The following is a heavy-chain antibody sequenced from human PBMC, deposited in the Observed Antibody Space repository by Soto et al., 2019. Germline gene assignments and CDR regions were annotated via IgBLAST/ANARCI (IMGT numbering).Heavy chain of an antibody. Sequence: EVQMVESGGGLVQPGGSLRLSCAASGFTFSSYWMHWVRQAPGKGLVWVSRINSAGRSTSYADSVKGRFPISRDNAKNTVYLQMNSLRADDTAVYYCARSRGGYCCGGSCYSQRLFFDYWCQGTLVTVSS. D-gene: IGHD2-15*01. CDR3: ARSRGGYCCGGSCYSQRLFFDY. CDR1: GFTFSSYW. CDR2: INSAGRST. J-gene: IGHJ4*02. V-gene: IGHV3-74*01.